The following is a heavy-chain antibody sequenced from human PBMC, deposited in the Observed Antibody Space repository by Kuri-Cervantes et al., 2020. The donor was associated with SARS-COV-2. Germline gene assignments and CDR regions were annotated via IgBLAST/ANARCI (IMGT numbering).Heavy chain of an antibody. CDR1: GFTFSRYS. D-gene: IGHD6-19*01. V-gene: IGHV3-21*01. CDR3: ARDLAGTAVAAWFDP. CDR2: ISSSSSYI. J-gene: IGHJ5*02. Sequence: GESLKISCAASGFTFSRYSMNWVRQAPGKGLEWVSSISSSSSYIYYADSVKGRFTISRDNAKNSLYLQMNSLRAEDTAVYYCARDLAGTAVAAWFDPWGQGTLVTVSS.